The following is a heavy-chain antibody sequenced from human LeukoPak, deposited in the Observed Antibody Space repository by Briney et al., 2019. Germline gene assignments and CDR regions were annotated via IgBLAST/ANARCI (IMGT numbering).Heavy chain of an antibody. CDR2: IIPIFGTA. CDR1: GGTFSSYA. J-gene: IGHJ5*02. D-gene: IGHD2-2*01. V-gene: IGHV1-69*05. Sequence: ASVKVSCKASGGTFSSYAISWVRQAPGQGREWMGRIIPIFGTANYAQKFQGRVTITTDESTSTAYMELSSLRSEDTAVYYCARDEWVCEGSTSCLPYNWFDPWGQGTLVTVSS. CDR3: ARDEWVCEGSTSCLPYNWFDP.